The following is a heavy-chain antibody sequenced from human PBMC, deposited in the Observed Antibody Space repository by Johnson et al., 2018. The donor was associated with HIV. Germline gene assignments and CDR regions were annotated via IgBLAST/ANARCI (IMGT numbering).Heavy chain of an antibody. V-gene: IGHV3-11*04. CDR2: ISSSAISF. J-gene: IGHJ3*02. CDR3: ARRLSPDSFDI. Sequence: QVQLVESGGGVVQPGGSLRLSCVASGFTFSDYYMGWIRQAPGKGLDWVSSISSSAISFYYADSVKGRFTISRDNAKNSVYLQMNNLRAEDTAVYYCARRLSPDSFDIWGQGTMVTVSS. CDR1: GFTFSDYY. D-gene: IGHD2/OR15-2a*01.